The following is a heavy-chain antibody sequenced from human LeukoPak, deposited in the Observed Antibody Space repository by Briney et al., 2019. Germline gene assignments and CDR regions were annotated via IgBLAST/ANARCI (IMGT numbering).Heavy chain of an antibody. CDR2: IYPGDADT. CDR3: ARSRRYNWNDGMAFDI. D-gene: IGHD1-20*01. J-gene: IGHJ3*02. CDR1: GSSFTSYW. Sequence: GASLKISCKGSGSSFTSYWIGWVRQMPGKGLEWMGIIYPGDADTRYSPSFQGQVTTSADKSISTAYLQWSSLKASDTAMYYCARSRRYNWNDGMAFDIWGQGTMVTVSS. V-gene: IGHV5-51*01.